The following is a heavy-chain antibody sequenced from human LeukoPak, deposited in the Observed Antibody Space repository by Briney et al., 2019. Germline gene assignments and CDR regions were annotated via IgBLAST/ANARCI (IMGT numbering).Heavy chain of an antibody. Sequence: ASVKVSCKASGGTFSSYAISWVRQAPGQGLEWMGGIIPIFGTANYAQKFQGRVTITADKSTSTAYMELSSLRSEDTAVYYCARGPLWFGELSYMDVWGKGTTVTVSS. J-gene: IGHJ6*03. CDR3: ARGPLWFGELSYMDV. CDR2: IIPIFGTA. CDR1: GGTFSSYA. V-gene: IGHV1-69*06. D-gene: IGHD3-10*01.